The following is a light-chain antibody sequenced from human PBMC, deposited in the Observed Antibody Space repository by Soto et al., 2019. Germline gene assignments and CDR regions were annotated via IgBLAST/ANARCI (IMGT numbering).Light chain of an antibody. CDR1: SSDIGAGYD. CDR3: QSYDSSLSVVV. J-gene: IGLJ2*01. Sequence: QSVLTQPPSVSAAPGQRVTISCTGSSSDIGAGYDVHWYQQLPGTAPKLLIYGNNNRPSGVPDRFSGSKSGTSASLAITGLQAEDEAYYYCQSYDSSLSVVVFGGGTKLTVL. CDR2: GNN. V-gene: IGLV1-40*01.